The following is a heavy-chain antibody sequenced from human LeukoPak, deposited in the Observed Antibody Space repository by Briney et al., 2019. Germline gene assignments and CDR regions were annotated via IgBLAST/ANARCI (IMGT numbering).Heavy chain of an antibody. D-gene: IGHD3-3*01. V-gene: IGHV4-39*01. CDR3: ARQGDPYYDFWSGYH. CDR2: IHYSGTT. Sequence: SETLSLTCTVSGGSISSGSYYWGWIRQPPGKGLEWIGTIHYSGTTYYNPSLKSRVTISIDTSKNQFSLKLNSVTAADTAVYYCARQGDPYYDFWSGYHWGQGTLVTVSS. CDR1: GGSISSGSYY. J-gene: IGHJ5*02.